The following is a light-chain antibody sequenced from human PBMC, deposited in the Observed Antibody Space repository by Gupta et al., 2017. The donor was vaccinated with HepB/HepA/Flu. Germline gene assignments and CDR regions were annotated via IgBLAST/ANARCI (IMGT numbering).Light chain of an antibody. V-gene: IGKV3-15*01. CDR3: QHDNSPWT. CDR2: GAS. CDR1: QSVSSN. Sequence: EIVLTQSPATLSVSAGEGATPSCRGSQSVSSNLGWYQQKPGQAPRLIIYGASSSASGIAGRFSGSGGGTEFTLTSSRRQYEDFAVYYRQHDNSPWTFGQGTKVEIK. J-gene: IGKJ1*01.